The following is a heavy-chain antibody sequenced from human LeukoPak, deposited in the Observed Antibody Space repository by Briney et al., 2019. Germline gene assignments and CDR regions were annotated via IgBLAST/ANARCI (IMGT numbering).Heavy chain of an antibody. D-gene: IGHD3-10*01. CDR1: GGSISSYY. V-gene: IGHV4-59*01. CDR2: VYYSGST. Sequence: SETLSLTCTVPGGSISSYYWSWIRQPPGKGLEWIGYVYYSGSTNYNPSLKSRVTISVETSKNQFSLKLTSVTAADTAVYYCARGFGELSFEVLFDPWGQGTLVTVSS. J-gene: IGHJ5*02. CDR3: ARGFGELSFEVLFDP.